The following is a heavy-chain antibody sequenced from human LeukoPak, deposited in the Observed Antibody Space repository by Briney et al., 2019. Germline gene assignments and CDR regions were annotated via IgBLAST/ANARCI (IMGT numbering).Heavy chain of an antibody. D-gene: IGHD3-10*01. V-gene: IGHV4-4*02. CDR2: IYHGGTT. CDR3: ARGGHYYGSGSYGQIDY. CDR1: GGSISSSNW. Sequence: SETLSLTCAVSGGSISSSNWWTWVRQPPGKGLEWIGEIYHGGTTIYNPSLKTRVTISLDRSKNHFSLKVRSVTAADTAVYYCARGGHYYGSGSYGQIDYWGQGTLVTVSS. J-gene: IGHJ4*02.